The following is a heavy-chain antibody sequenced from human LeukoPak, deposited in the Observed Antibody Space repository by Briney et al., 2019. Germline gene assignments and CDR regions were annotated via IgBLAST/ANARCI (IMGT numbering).Heavy chain of an antibody. CDR1: RFTFSSYA. CDR2: ISGSGGST. CDR3: AKGRRGGGSYLHFDY. D-gene: IGHD1-26*01. V-gene: IGHV3-23*01. Sequence: GGSLRLSCAASRFTFSSYAMGWVRQAPGKGLEWVSAISGSGGSTYYADSVKGRFTISRDNSKNTLYLQMNSLRAEDTAVYYCAKGRRGGGSYLHFDYWGQGTLVTVSS. J-gene: IGHJ4*02.